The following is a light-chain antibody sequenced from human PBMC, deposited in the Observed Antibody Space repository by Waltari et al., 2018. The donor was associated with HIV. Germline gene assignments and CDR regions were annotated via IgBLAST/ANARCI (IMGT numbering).Light chain of an antibody. J-gene: IGKJ5*01. CDR1: QSLSSSY. CDR3: QQYGSSPPIT. Sequence: EIVLTQSPGTLSLSPGERATLSCRASQSLSSSYLAWYQQKPGQAPRLLIYCASSSATGIPDRFSGSGSGTDFTLTISRLEPEDFAVYYCQQYGSSPPITFGQGTRLEIK. V-gene: IGKV3-20*01. CDR2: CAS.